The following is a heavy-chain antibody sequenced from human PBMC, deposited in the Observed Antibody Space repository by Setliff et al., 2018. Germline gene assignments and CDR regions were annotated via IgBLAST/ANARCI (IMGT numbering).Heavy chain of an antibody. Sequence: PGGSLRLSCAASGFTFSSYWMSWVRQAPGKGLEWVANIKQDGSEKYYVDSVKGRFTISRDNAKNSLYLQMDSLRAEDTAVYYCARNWVTAQHYYYGMDVWGQGTTVTVSS. CDR2: IKQDGSEK. D-gene: IGHD2-21*02. V-gene: IGHV3-7*01. CDR1: GFTFSSYW. CDR3: ARNWVTAQHYYYGMDV. J-gene: IGHJ6*02.